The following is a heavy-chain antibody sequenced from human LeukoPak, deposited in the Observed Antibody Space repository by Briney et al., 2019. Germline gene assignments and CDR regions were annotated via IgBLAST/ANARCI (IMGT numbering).Heavy chain of an antibody. CDR1: GFTFSTHS. Sequence: PGGSLRLSCAASGFTFSTHSMYWVRQAPGKGLEWVSSISASSNFLHYPESVRGRFTISRDNAKNSLYLQMNRLAAKDTAVYFCARPATGYCSSAGCHWDSWGQGTLVTVSS. CDR2: ISASSNFL. D-gene: IGHD2-2*01. J-gene: IGHJ4*02. V-gene: IGHV3-21*03. CDR3: ARPATGYCSSAGCHWDS.